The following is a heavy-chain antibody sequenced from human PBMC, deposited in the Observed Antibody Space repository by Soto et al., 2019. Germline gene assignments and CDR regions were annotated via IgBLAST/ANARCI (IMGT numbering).Heavy chain of an antibody. CDR2: IIPIFGTA. Sequence: SVKVSCKASGVTFSSYAISWVRQAPGQGLEWMGGIIPIFGTANYAQKFQGRATITADESTSTAYMELSSLRSEDTAVYYCARPDRPYYYDSSGYPHAFDIWGQGTMVT. J-gene: IGHJ3*02. D-gene: IGHD3-22*01. CDR1: GVTFSSYA. V-gene: IGHV1-69*13. CDR3: ARPDRPYYYDSSGYPHAFDI.